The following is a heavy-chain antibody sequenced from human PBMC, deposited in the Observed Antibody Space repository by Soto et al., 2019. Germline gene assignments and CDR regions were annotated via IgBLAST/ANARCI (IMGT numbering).Heavy chain of an antibody. Sequence: ASVKVSCKASGYTFSTYAIHWVRQAPGHRLEWMGWINSGNGHRKYSQNFQGRVSITWDTSASTAYMELSSLRSEDTAVYYCARGSLTKLVAETYYYAIDVWGQGTTVTSP. CDR1: GYTFSTYA. CDR2: INSGNGHR. J-gene: IGHJ6*02. V-gene: IGHV1-3*01. CDR3: ARGSLTKLVAETYYYAIDV. D-gene: IGHD3-22*01.